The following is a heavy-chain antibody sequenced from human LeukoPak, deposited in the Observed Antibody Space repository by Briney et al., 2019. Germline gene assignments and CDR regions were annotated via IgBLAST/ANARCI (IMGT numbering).Heavy chain of an antibody. Sequence: SETLSLTCTVSGGSISSGGYYWSWIRQHPGKGLEWIGYIYYSGSTYYNPSLKSRVTISVDTSKNQFSLKPSSVTAADTAVYYCARGGSVTTDYWGQGTLVTVSS. CDR2: IYYSGST. V-gene: IGHV4-31*03. J-gene: IGHJ4*02. D-gene: IGHD4-11*01. CDR1: GGSISSGGYY. CDR3: ARGGSVTTDY.